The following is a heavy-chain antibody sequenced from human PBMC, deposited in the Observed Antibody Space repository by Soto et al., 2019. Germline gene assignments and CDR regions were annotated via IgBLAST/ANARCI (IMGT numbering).Heavy chain of an antibody. V-gene: IGHV4-4*02. Sequence: QVQLQESGPGLVKPSGTLSLTCAVSGGSISSSNWWSWVRQPPGKGLEWIGEIYHSGSTNYNPSIKSRVTISVDKSNNQLYLKLSSVTAADPAVYYCARGGVAATHNWFDPWGQGTLVTVSS. D-gene: IGHD2-15*01. J-gene: IGHJ5*02. CDR1: GGSISSSNW. CDR2: IYHSGST. CDR3: ARGGVAATHNWFDP.